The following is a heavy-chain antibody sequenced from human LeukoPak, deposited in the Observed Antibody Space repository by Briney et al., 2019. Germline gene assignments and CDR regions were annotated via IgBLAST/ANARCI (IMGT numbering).Heavy chain of an antibody. CDR2: INHSGST. J-gene: IGHJ4*02. Sequence: KTSETLSLTCVVYGGSFSVYYWSWIRQPPGKGLEWIGEINHSGSTNYNPSLKSRVTISVDTSKNQFSLKLSSVTAADTAVYYCARDLRYYFDYWGQGTLVTVSS. CDR1: GGSFSVYY. V-gene: IGHV4-34*01. CDR3: ARDLRYYFDY.